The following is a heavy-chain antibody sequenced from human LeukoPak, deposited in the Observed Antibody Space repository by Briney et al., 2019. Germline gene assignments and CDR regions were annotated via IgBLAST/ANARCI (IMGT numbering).Heavy chain of an antibody. J-gene: IGHJ6*02. D-gene: IGHD5-18*01. V-gene: IGHV3-66*01. CDR2: IYSGGST. Sequence: GGSLRLSCAASGFTVSSNYMSWVRQAPGKGLERVSVIYSGGSTYYADSVKGRFTISRDNSKNTLYLQMNSLRAEDTAVYYCARDFRRYSYGRYYYYGMDVWGQGTTVTVSS. CDR1: GFTVSSNY. CDR3: ARDFRRYSYGRYYYYGMDV.